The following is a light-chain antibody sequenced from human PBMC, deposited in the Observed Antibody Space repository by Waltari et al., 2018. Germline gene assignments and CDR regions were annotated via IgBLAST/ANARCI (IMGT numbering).Light chain of an antibody. CDR1: QSLLLCSGYHQ. J-gene: IGKJ3*01. CDR2: LGS. Sequence: DLVMTQSPLSLPVTPGEPASIACRSSQSLLLCSGYHQVDWYLQKAGQSPQLLVYLGSLRASGVPDRFSGGGSGTDFTLRISRVEAEDVGIYYCLQSLQAPFTFGPGTTVDIK. CDR3: LQSLQAPFT. V-gene: IGKV2-28*01.